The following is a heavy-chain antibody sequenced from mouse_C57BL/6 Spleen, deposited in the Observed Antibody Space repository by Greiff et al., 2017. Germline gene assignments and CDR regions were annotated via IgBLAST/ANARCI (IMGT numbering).Heavy chain of an antibody. CDR1: GYTFTSYT. V-gene: IGHV1-4*01. D-gene: IGHD2-4*01. J-gene: IGHJ3*01. CDR3: ARGGDYVSFAY. Sequence: QVQLKESGAELARPGASVKMSCKASGYTFTSYTMHWVKQRPGQGLEWIGYINPSSGYTKYNQKFKDKATLTADKSSSTAYMQLSSLTSEDSAVYYCARGGDYVSFAYGGQGTLVTVSA. CDR2: INPSSGYT.